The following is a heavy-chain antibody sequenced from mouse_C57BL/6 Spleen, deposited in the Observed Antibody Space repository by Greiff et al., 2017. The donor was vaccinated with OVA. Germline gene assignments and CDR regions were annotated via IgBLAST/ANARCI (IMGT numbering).Heavy chain of an antibody. V-gene: IGHV1-15*01. CDR3: TRIYYDYDWYFDV. Sequence: QVQLQQSGAELVRPGASVTLSCKASGYTFTDYEMHWVKQTPVHGLEWIGAIDPETGGTAYNQKFKGKAILTADKSSSTAYMELRSLTSEDSAVYDCTRIYYDYDWYFDVWGTGTTVTVSS. J-gene: IGHJ1*03. CDR1: GYTFTDYE. CDR2: IDPETGGT. D-gene: IGHD2-4*01.